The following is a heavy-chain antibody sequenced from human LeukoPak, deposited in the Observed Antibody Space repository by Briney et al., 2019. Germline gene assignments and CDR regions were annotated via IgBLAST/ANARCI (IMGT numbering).Heavy chain of an antibody. V-gene: IGHV3-48*03. D-gene: IGHD3-16*02. CDR2: ISSGGSTI. CDR1: GFTFSSYE. J-gene: IGHJ4*02. CDR3: ARDSLAAD. Sequence: GGSLRLSCAGAGFTFSSYEMNWIRQAPGKGLEWVSYISSGGSTIYYADSVKGRFTISRDNAKNSLYLQMNSLRAEDTAVYYCARDSLAADWGQGTLVTVSS.